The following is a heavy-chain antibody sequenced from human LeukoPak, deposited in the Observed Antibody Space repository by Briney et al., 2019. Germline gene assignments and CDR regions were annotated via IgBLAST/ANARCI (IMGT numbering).Heavy chain of an antibody. CDR2: IYSSGTT. V-gene: IGHV4-59*08. CDR3: ARHGNSDFSFDY. J-gene: IGHJ4*02. D-gene: IGHD4-11*01. CDR1: GGSIRGYY. Sequence: SETLSLTCTVSGGSIRGYYWSWIRQPPGKGLEWIGYIYSSGTTKNSPSLKSRVTIAIDTSKNQFSLKLTSVTAADTAMYYCARHGNSDFSFDYWGQGTLVTVSS.